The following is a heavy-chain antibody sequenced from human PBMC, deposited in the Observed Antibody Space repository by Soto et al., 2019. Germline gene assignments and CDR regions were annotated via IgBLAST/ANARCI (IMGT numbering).Heavy chain of an antibody. CDR1: GFTFSSYG. J-gene: IGHJ2*01. D-gene: IGHD5-12*01. CDR2: IWYDGSNK. V-gene: IGHV3-33*01. CDR3: ARDRDGYDPHWYFDI. Sequence: QVQLVESGGGVVQPGRSLRLSCAASGFTFSSYGMHWVRQAPGKGLEWVAVIWYDGSNKYYADSVKGRFTISRDNSKNTLYLQMNSLRAEDTAVYYCARDRDGYDPHWYFDIWGRGTLVTVSS.